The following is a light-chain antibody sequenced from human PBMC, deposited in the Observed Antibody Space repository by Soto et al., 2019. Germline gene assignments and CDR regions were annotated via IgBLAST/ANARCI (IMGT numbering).Light chain of an antibody. J-gene: IGKJ5*01. CDR3: QQSYSTPTIT. CDR2: AAS. V-gene: IGKV1-39*01. Sequence: DIQMTQSPSSLSASVGDRVTITCRASQSISSNLNWYQQKPGKAPKLLIYAASNLQSGVPSRFSGSGSGTDFTLTISSLQPEDFATYYCQQSYSTPTITFGQGTRLEIK. CDR1: QSISSN.